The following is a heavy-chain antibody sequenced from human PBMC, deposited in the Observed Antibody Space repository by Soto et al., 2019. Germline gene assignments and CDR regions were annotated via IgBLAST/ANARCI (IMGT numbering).Heavy chain of an antibody. CDR2: IIPIFGTA. CDR3: AIGPTRYFDWYSAFDI. V-gene: IGHV1-69*01. J-gene: IGHJ3*02. Sequence: QVQLVQSGAEVKKPGSSVKVSCKASGGTFSSYAISWVRQAPGQGLEWMGGIIPIFGTANYAQKFQGRVTIPADESTSTADMELSSLRSEDTAVYYCAIGPTRYFDWYSAFDIWCQGTMVTVSS. D-gene: IGHD3-9*01. CDR1: GGTFSSYA.